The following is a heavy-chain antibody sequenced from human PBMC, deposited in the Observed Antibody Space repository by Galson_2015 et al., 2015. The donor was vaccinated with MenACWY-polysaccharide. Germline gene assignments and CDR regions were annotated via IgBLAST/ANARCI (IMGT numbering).Heavy chain of an antibody. V-gene: IGHV3-53*01. J-gene: IGHJ6*02. D-gene: IGHD1-14*01. CDR1: GLIVSANY. CDR3: ARHRPRGNGMDV. Sequence: SLRLSCAASGLIVSANYMAWFRQPPGKGLEWVSTIYSGGNTYYADSVKGRFTISRDNSKNTLYLQMNSLRADDTAMYYCARHRPRGNGMDVWGQGTPVTVSS. CDR2: IYSGGNT.